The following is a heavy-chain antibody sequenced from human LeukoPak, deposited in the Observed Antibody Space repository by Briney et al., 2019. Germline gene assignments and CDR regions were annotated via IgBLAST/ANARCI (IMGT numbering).Heavy chain of an antibody. Sequence: GGSLRLSCAASGFTFSSYWMHWVRQAPGRGLVWVSRINTDGSTTSYADSVKGRFTISRDNAKNTLYLHMDSLRAEDTAVYFCTRGGVDYWGQGTLVTVSS. V-gene: IGHV3-74*01. CDR1: GFTFSSYW. CDR2: INTDGSTT. J-gene: IGHJ4*02. CDR3: TRGGVDY. D-gene: IGHD3-10*01.